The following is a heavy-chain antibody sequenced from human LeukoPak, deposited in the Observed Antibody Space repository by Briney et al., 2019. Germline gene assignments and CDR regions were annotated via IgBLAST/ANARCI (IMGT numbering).Heavy chain of an antibody. CDR2: ISYDGTNK. J-gene: IGHJ4*02. CDR1: EFTFSTYG. D-gene: IGHD3-3*01. V-gene: IGHV3-30*18. CDR3: AKDLNYDFWSGLGN. Sequence: GGSLRLSCAASEFTFSTYGMHWVRQAPGKGLEWVAVISYDGTNKYYADSVKGRFTISRDNSKNTLYLQMNSLRAEDTAVYYCAKDLNYDFWSGLGNWGQGTLVTVSS.